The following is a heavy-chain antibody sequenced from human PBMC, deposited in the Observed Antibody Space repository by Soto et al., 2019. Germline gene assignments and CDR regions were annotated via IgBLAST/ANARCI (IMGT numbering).Heavy chain of an antibody. CDR2: IYSGGST. D-gene: IGHD6-6*01. CDR1: GFTVSGNY. J-gene: IGHJ6*02. Sequence: PGGSLRLSCAASGFTVSGNYMSWVRQAPGKGLEWVSVIYSGGSTFYADSVKGRFTLSRDNSENTLYLQMNTLRTEDTAVYYCARNFGSSSYYYYYGMDVWGQGTTVTVSS. V-gene: IGHV3-53*01. CDR3: ARNFGSSSYYYYYGMDV.